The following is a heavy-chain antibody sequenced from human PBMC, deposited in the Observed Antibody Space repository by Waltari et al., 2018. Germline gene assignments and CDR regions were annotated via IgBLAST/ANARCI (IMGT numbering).Heavy chain of an antibody. CDR2: IYYSGST. Sequence: QLQLQESGPGLVKPSETLSLTCTVSGGSISSSSYYWGWIRQPPGKGLEWIGSIYYSGSTYYNPSLKSRVTISVDTSKNQCSLKLSSVTAADTAVYYCARAGGEVGATKGVGTSPPAEFDIWGQGTMVTVSS. CDR1: GGSISSSSYY. D-gene: IGHD1-26*01. J-gene: IGHJ3*02. CDR3: ARAGGEVGATKGVGTSPPAEFDI. V-gene: IGHV4-39*01.